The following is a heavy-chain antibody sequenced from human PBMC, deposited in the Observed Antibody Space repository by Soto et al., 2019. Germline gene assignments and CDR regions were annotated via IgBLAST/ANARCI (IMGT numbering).Heavy chain of an antibody. J-gene: IGHJ3*02. V-gene: IGHV1-18*01. CDR1: GYTXTSYG. CDR2: ISAYNGNT. CDR3: ARDHAADDAFDI. Sequence: GXSXKVSFKASGYTXTSYGIGLVRQAPGQGLEWIGWISAYNGNTNYAQKLQGRVTMTTDTYTSTAYMELRSLRSDDTAVYYCARDHAADDAFDIWGQGTMGTVSS.